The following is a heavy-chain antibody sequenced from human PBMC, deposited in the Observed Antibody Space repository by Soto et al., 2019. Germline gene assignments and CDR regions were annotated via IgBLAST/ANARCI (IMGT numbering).Heavy chain of an antibody. V-gene: IGHV4-61*01. CDR3: PRDYYDSVGINWVDP. J-gene: IGHJ5*02. CDR2: IYYSGNT. Sequence: SETLSLTCPVSGGSVSSNSYYWSWFRQPPGKGLEWIGYIYYSGNTNYNPSLKSRVTISVDTSKNQFSLRVNSVTAADTAVYYCPRDYYDSVGINWVDPCGPGPLVTVSS. D-gene: IGHD3-22*01. CDR1: GGSVSSNSYY.